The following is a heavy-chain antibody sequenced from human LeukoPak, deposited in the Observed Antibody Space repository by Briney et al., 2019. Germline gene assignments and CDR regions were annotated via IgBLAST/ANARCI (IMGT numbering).Heavy chain of an antibody. V-gene: IGHV4-59*08. CDR2: IYYSGST. CDR1: GGSISSYY. CDR3: ARHGIGLGSGTNFDY. J-gene: IGHJ4*02. Sequence: PSETLSLTCTVSGGSISSYYWSWIRQPPGKGLEWGGYIYYSGSTNYNPSLKSRVTISVDTSKNQFSLKLSSVTAADTAVYYCARHGIGLGSGTNFDYWGQGTLVTVSS. D-gene: IGHD3-10*01.